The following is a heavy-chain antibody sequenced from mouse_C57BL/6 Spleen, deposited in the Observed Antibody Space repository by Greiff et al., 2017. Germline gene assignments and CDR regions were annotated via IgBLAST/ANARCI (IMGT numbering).Heavy chain of an antibody. CDR2: IYPSDSET. Sequence: QVQLQQPGAELVRPGSSVKLSCKASGYTFTSYWMDWVKQRPGQGLEWIGNIYPSDSETHYNQKFKDKATLTVDKSSSTAYMQLSSLTSEDSAVYYCARKRGYSNYDWYFDVWGTGTTVTVSS. V-gene: IGHV1-61*01. D-gene: IGHD2-5*01. CDR1: GYTFTSYW. J-gene: IGHJ1*03. CDR3: ARKRGYSNYDWYFDV.